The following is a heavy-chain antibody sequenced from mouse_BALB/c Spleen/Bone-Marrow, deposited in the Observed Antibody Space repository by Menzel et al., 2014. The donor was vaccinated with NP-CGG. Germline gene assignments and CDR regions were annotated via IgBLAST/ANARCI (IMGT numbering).Heavy chain of an antibody. CDR1: GYSITSDSA. CDR3: ARRGYYGTFLFAY. V-gene: IGHV3-2*02. D-gene: IGHD2-1*01. Sequence: EVQRVESGPGLVKPSQSLSLTCTVTGYSITSDSAWNWIRQFPGNKLEWMAYISYSGSTTYNPSLKSRISITRDTSKNQFFLQLNSVSTEETATYYCARRGYYGTFLFAYWGQGTLVTVSA. J-gene: IGHJ3*01. CDR2: ISYSGST.